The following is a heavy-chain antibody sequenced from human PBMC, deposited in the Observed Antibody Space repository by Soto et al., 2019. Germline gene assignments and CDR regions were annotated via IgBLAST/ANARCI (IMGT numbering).Heavy chain of an antibody. CDR1: GYTFTSYA. CDR2: INAGNGNT. D-gene: IGHD6-6*01. Sequence: GASVKVSCKASGYTFTSYAMHWARQAPGQRLEWMGWINAGNGNTKYSQKFQGRVTITRDTSASTAYMELSSLRSEDTAVYYCARATVAARHASYYYYYYGMDVWGQGTTVTVSS. V-gene: IGHV1-3*01. CDR3: ARATVAARHASYYYYYYGMDV. J-gene: IGHJ6*02.